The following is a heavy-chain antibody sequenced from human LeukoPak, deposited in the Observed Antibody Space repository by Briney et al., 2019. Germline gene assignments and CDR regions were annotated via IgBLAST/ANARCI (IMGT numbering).Heavy chain of an antibody. D-gene: IGHD6-6*01. CDR1: GFTFDDYA. J-gene: IGHJ4*02. V-gene: IGHV3-9*01. Sequence: GRSLRLSCAASGFTFDDYATHWVRHAPGKGLEWVSGISWNSGSIGYADSVKGRFTISRDNAKNSLYLQMNSLRAEDTALYYCAKGLAARPASPLDYWGQGTLVTVSS. CDR3: AKGLAARPASPLDY. CDR2: ISWNSGSI.